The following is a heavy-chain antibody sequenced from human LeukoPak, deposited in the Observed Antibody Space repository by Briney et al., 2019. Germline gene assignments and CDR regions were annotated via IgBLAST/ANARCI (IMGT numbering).Heavy chain of an antibody. CDR3: ARDGYSSSQFDP. V-gene: IGHV1-2*02. J-gene: IGHJ5*02. D-gene: IGHD6-6*01. CDR2: INPNSGGT. CDR1: GYTFTSYG. Sequence: ASVKVSCKASGYTFTSYGISWVRQAPGQGLEWMGWINPNSGGTNYAQKFQGRVTMTRDTSISTAYMELSRLRSDDTAVYYCARDGYSSSQFDPWGQGTLVTVSS.